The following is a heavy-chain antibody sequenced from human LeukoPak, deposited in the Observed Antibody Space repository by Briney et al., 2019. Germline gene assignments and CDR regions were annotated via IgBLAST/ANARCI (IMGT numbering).Heavy chain of an antibody. V-gene: IGHV1-2*02. D-gene: IGHD6-19*01. CDR2: INPDSGGT. Sequence: ASVKVSCKASGYTFTGYYMHWVRQAPGQGLEWMGWINPDSGGTNYAQKFQGRVTLTRGTSISTAYMELSRLRSDDTAVYYCARDEITVAGTGFDYWGQGTLVAVSS. CDR3: ARDEITVAGTGFDY. J-gene: IGHJ4*02. CDR1: GYTFTGYY.